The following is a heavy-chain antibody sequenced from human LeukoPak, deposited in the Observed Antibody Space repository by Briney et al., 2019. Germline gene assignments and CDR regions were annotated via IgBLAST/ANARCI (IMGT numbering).Heavy chain of an antibody. CDR2: ISAQHGQT. Sequence: ASVKVSCKTSGYSENFYGITWVRQVAGQGLEWMGWISAQHGQTEYAPNSQDRVTMTTDTYTNTAYMELRSLRSDDTAVYYCARGLRQQLVPPWYNWFDPWGHGTLVTVSS. V-gene: IGHV1-18*01. CDR3: ARGLRQQLVPPWYNWFDP. CDR1: GYSENFYG. D-gene: IGHD6-13*01. J-gene: IGHJ5*02.